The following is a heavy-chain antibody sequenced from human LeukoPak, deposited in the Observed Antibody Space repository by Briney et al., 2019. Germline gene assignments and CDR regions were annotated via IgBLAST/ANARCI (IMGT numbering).Heavy chain of an antibody. V-gene: IGHV1-18*01. CDR3: ARDSGAIAVAGKFDYYYGMDV. D-gene: IGHD6-19*01. CDR1: GYTFTSYG. J-gene: IGHJ6*02. CDR2: ISAYNGNT. Sequence: ASVKVSCKASGYTFTSYGISWVRQAPGQGLEWMGWISAYNGNTNYAQKLQGRVTMTTDTSTSTAYMELRSLRPDDTAVYYCARDSGAIAVAGKFDYYYGMDVWGQGTTVTVSS.